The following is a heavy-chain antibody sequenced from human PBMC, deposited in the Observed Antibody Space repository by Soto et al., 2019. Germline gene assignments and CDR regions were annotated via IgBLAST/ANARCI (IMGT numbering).Heavy chain of an antibody. D-gene: IGHD2-15*01. CDR1: GFTFSSDS. V-gene: IGHV3-48*01. CDR3: ARVRYCSGNACSAVFDY. J-gene: IGHJ4*02. Sequence: HPGGSLRLSCAASGFTFSSDSMNWVRQAPGKGLEWVSYISSSSSTIYYADSVKGRFTISRDNSKNTLYLQMNSLRAEDTAIYYCARVRYCSGNACSAVFDYWGQGTLVTVSS. CDR2: ISSSSSTI.